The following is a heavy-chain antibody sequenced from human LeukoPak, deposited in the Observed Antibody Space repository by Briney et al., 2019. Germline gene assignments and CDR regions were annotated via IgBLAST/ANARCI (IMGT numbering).Heavy chain of an antibody. Sequence: GASVKVSCKASGYAFTSYDINWVRQATGQGLEWMGWMNPNSGNTGYAQKFQGRVTMTRNTSISTAYMELSSLRSEDTAVYYCAKGQVSGTFLRFDYWGQGTLVTVSS. D-gene: IGHD6-19*01. V-gene: IGHV1-8*01. CDR3: AKGQVSGTFLRFDY. J-gene: IGHJ4*02. CDR1: GYAFTSYD. CDR2: MNPNSGNT.